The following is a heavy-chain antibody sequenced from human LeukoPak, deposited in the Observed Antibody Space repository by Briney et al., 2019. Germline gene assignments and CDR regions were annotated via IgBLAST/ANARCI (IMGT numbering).Heavy chain of an antibody. V-gene: IGHV1-69*04. D-gene: IGHD6-13*01. CDR3: ARLQDYPIAAAGTEFDY. Sequence: ASVKVSCKASGGTFSSYAISWVRQAPGQGLEWMGRIIPILGIANYAQKFQGRVTITADKSTSTAYMELSSLRSEDTAVYYCARLQDYPIAAAGTEFDYWGQGTLVTVSS. J-gene: IGHJ4*02. CDR2: IIPILGIA. CDR1: GGTFSSYA.